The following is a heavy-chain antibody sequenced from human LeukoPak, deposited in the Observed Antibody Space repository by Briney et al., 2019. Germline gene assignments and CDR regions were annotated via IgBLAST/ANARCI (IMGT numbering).Heavy chain of an antibody. V-gene: IGHV3-30*18. D-gene: IGHD5-24*01. CDR3: AKGGWLQLRGWFDP. CDR1: GFTFSSYG. Sequence: GGSLRLSCAASGFTFSSYGMHWVRQAPGKGLEWVAVISYDGSNKYYADSVKGRFSISRDNSKNTLYLQMNSLRAEDTAVYYCAKGGWLQLRGWFDPWGQGTLVTVSS. CDR2: ISYDGSNK. J-gene: IGHJ5*02.